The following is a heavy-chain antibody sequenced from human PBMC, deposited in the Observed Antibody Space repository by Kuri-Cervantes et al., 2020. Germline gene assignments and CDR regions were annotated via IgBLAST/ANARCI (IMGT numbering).Heavy chain of an antibody. CDR2: IRYDGSNK. J-gene: IGHJ4*02. V-gene: IGHV3-30*02. D-gene: IGHD2-2*01. CDR3: ARLSSNAGKDH. Sequence: GESLKISCTASGFTFGDYAMSWVRQAPGKGLEWVAFIRYDGSNKYYADSVKGRFTISRDNAKNMLYLQMNSLRADDTAVYYCARLSSNAGKDHWGPGALVTVSS. CDR1: GFTFGDYA.